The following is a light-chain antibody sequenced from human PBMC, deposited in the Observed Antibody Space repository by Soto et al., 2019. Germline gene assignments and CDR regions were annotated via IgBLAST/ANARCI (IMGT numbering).Light chain of an antibody. CDR3: QRFDHSPT. CDR1: QSLTNNF. Sequence: EIVLTQSPATLSLSPGERVTLSCGASQSLTNNFLAWYQQRPRLAPKLLILDVSTRATGIPARYSGSGSGTDFTLTISKLEPEDFAVYYCQRFDHSPTFGGGTKVEFK. CDR2: DVS. V-gene: IGKV3D-20*01. J-gene: IGKJ4*01.